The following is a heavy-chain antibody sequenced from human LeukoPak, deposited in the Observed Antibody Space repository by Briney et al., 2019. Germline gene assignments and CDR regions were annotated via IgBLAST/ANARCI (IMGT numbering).Heavy chain of an antibody. J-gene: IGHJ4*02. CDR3: TRLFGVAGDY. D-gene: IGHD3-3*01. CDR2: IRSKANSYAT. Sequence: GGSLRLSCAASGFTFSGSAMHWVRQASGKGLEWVGRIRSKANSYATAYAASVKGRFTISRDNSKNTAYLQMNSLKTGDTAVYYCTRLFGVAGDYWGQGTLVTVPS. CDR1: GFTFSGSA. V-gene: IGHV3-73*01.